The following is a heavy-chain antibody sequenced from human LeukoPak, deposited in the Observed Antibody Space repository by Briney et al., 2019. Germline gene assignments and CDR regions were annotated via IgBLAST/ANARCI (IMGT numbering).Heavy chain of an antibody. V-gene: IGHV4-61*02. D-gene: IGHD3-10*01. CDR3: ARDLGYYGSGNYYYYYGMDV. Sequence: PSQTLSLTCTVSGGSISSGSYYWSWIRQPAGKGLEWIGRIYTSGSTNYNPSLKSRVTISVDTSKNQFSLKLSSVTAADTAVYYCARDLGYYGSGNYYYYYGMDVWGQGTTVTVSS. CDR2: IYTSGST. CDR1: GGSISSGSYY. J-gene: IGHJ6*02.